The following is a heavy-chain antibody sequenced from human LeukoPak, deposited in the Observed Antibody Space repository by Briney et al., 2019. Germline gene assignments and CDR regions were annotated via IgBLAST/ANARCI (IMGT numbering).Heavy chain of an antibody. J-gene: IGHJ5*02. D-gene: IGHD3-10*01. CDR2: IYYSGST. CDR3: ARLGITMVRGVNWFDP. V-gene: IGHV4-59*01. CDR1: GGSISSYY. Sequence: SSETLSLTCIVSGGSISSYYWSWIRQPPGKGLEWIGYIYYSGSTNYNPSLKSRVTISVDTSKNQFSLKLSSVTAADTAVYYCARLGITMVRGVNWFDPWGQGTLVTVSS.